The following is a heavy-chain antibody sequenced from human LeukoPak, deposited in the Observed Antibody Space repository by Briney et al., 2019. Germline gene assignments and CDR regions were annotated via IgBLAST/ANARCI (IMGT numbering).Heavy chain of an antibody. D-gene: IGHD4-17*01. V-gene: IGHV3-74*01. CDR2: INSDGSST. J-gene: IGHJ4*02. CDR1: GFTSSTYW. CDR3: ARSYYGDYEDF. Sequence: PGGSLRLSCAASGFTSSTYWIHWVRQAPGKGLMWVSRINSDGSSTSYAASVKGRFTITRDNAKNTVYLHMNSLKVEDTAVYYCARSYYGDYEDFWGQGTLVAVSS.